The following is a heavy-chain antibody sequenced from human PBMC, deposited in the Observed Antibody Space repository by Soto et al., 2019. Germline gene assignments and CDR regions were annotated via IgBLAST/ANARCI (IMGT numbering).Heavy chain of an antibody. D-gene: IGHD4-17*01. J-gene: IGHJ6*02. V-gene: IGHV1-46*01. CDR2: INPSGGGT. Sequence: ASVKVSCKASGCTFTNYYIHWVRQAPGQGLEWMGIINPSGGGTSYAQKFQGRVTMTRDTSTSTVYMDLSSLRSEDTAVYYCARDDYGDHYYGMDVWGQGTTVTVSS. CDR1: GCTFTNYY. CDR3: ARDDYGDHYYGMDV.